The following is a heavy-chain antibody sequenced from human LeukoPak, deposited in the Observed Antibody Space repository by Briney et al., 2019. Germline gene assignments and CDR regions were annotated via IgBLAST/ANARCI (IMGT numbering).Heavy chain of an antibody. CDR3: GRDFGLTGTKRSFDI. D-gene: IGHD1-7*01. Sequence: GGSLRLSCAASGFTFSDYYMGWIRQAPGKGLEWVSYISGSGSIIYYADSVKGRFTISGDNAKNSLYLQMNSLRAEDTAVYYCGRDFGLTGTKRSFDIWGQGTMVTVSS. J-gene: IGHJ3*02. V-gene: IGHV3-11*01. CDR2: ISGSGSII. CDR1: GFTFSDYY.